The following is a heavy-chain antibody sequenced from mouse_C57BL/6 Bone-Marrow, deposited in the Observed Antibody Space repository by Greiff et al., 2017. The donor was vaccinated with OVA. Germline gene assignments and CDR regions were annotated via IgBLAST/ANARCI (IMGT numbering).Heavy chain of an antibody. CDR1: GYTFTSYW. J-gene: IGHJ2*01. D-gene: IGHD1-1*01. V-gene: IGHV1-53*01. CDR3: ASYYYGSSYDFDY. CDR2: INPSNGGT. Sequence: VQLQQPGTELVKPGASVKLSCQASGYTFTSYWMHWVKQRPGQGLEWIGNINPSNGGTNYNEKFKSKATLTVDKSSSTAYMQLSSLTSEDSAVYYCASYYYGSSYDFDYWGQGTTLTVSS.